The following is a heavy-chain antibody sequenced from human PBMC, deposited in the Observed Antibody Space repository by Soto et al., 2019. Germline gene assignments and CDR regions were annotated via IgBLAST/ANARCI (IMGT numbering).Heavy chain of an antibody. CDR1: GFTFSSYW. CDR3: ARERKGYSSSWYAFDI. D-gene: IGHD6-13*01. J-gene: IGHJ3*02. Sequence: GGSLRLSCAASGFTFSSYWMSWVRQAPGKGLEWVANIKQDGSEKYYVDSVKGRFTISRDNAKNSLYLQMNSLRAEDTAVYYFARERKGYSSSWYAFDIWGQGTLVTVSS. V-gene: IGHV3-7*05. CDR2: IKQDGSEK.